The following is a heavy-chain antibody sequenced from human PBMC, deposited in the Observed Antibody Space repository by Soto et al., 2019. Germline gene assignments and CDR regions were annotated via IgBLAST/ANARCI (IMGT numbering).Heavy chain of an antibody. J-gene: IGHJ6*02. V-gene: IGHV2-26*01. CDR3: ARIQKIRRWQQLEYYYGMDV. D-gene: IGHD6-13*01. Sequence: QVTLKESGPVLVKPTETLTLTCTVSGFSLSNARMGVSWIRQPPGKALEWLAHIFSNDEKSYSTSLKSRLTISKDTSKSQVVLTMTNMDPVDTATYYCARIQKIRRWQQLEYYYGMDVWGQGTTVTVSS. CDR1: GFSLSNARMG. CDR2: IFSNDEK.